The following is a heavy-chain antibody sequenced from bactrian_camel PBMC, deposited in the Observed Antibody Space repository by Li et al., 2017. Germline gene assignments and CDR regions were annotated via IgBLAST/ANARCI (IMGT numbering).Heavy chain of an antibody. V-gene: IGHV3S1*01. CDR3: AACRDRRYTNDRLVYTY. CDR1: GSTGRSYC. D-gene: IGHD1*01. J-gene: IGHJ4*01. CDR2: IGISSASGSYT. Sequence: VQLVESGGGSVQPGGSLMLSCAITGSTGRSYCMGWFHKAPGKSREKVVSIGISSASGSYTKYADSVKGRFTTSRDNAKNMLYLQLNSLKTEDTAMYYCAACRDRRYTNDRLVYTYWGQGTQVTVS.